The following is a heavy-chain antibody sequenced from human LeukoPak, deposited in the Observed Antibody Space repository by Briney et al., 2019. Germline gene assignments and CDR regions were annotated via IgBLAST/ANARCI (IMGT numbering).Heavy chain of an antibody. CDR2: IHHSGST. V-gene: IGHV4-34*01. Sequence: PSETLSLTCAVYGGSFSGFYWSWIRQPPGKGLEWIGEIHHSGSTNYNPSLKSRVTISVDTSKNQFSLKLSSVTAADTAVYYCARMREIAATGISWGDYWGQGTLVTVSS. D-gene: IGHD6-13*01. J-gene: IGHJ4*02. CDR3: ARMREIAATGISWGDY. CDR1: GGSFSGFY.